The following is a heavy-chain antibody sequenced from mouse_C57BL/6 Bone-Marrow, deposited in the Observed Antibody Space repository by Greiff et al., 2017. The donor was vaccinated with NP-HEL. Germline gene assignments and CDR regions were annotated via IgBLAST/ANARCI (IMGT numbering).Heavy chain of an antibody. D-gene: IGHD2-3*01. CDR2: IDPETGGT. CDR1: GYTFTDYE. J-gene: IGHJ3*01. CDR3: TRRWLLDWFAY. Sequence: VQLHQSGAELVRPGASVTLSCKASGYTFTDYEMHWVKPTPVHGLEWIGAIDPETGGTAYNQKFKGMAILTAVKSSSTAYMELRSLTSEDSAVYYCTRRWLLDWFAYWGQVTLVT. V-gene: IGHV1-15*01.